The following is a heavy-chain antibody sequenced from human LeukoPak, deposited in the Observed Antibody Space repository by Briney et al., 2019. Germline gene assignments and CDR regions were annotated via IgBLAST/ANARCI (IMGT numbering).Heavy chain of an antibody. CDR1: GGSFSGYY. V-gene: IGHV4-34*01. CDR3: ARALGYYDSSGPVDY. D-gene: IGHD3-22*01. CDR2: INHSGST. Sequence: TLSLTRAVYGGSFSGYYWSWIRQPPGKGLEWIGEINHSGSTNYNPSLKSRVTISVDTSKNQFSLKLSSVTAADTAVYYCARALGYYDSSGPVDYWGQGTLVTVSS. J-gene: IGHJ4*02.